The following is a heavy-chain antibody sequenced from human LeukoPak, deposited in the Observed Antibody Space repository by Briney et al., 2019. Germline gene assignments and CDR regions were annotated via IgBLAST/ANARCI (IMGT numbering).Heavy chain of an antibody. CDR2: ISYDGSNK. D-gene: IGHD6-13*01. CDR1: GFTFSSYA. J-gene: IGHJ5*02. V-gene: IGHV3-30-3*01. Sequence: GGSLRLSCAASGFTFSSYAMHWVRQAPGKGLEWVAVISYDGSNKYYADSVKGRFTISRDNSKNTLYLQMNSLRAEDTAVYYCARADVTAAGTGSWFDPWGQGTLVTVSS. CDR3: ARADVTAAGTGSWFDP.